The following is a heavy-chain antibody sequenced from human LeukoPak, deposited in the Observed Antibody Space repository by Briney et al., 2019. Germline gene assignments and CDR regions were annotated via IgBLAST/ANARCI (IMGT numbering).Heavy chain of an antibody. CDR2: INHSGST. D-gene: IGHD6-13*01. V-gene: IGHV4-34*01. CDR1: GGSFSGYY. CDR3: ARVSSNSSSWYLDY. J-gene: IGHJ4*02. Sequence: SETLSLTCAVYGGSFSGYYWSWIRQPPGKGLEWIGEINHSGSTNYNSSLKSRVTISVDTSKNQFSLKLSSVTAADTAVYYCARVSSNSSSWYLDYWGQGTLVTVSS.